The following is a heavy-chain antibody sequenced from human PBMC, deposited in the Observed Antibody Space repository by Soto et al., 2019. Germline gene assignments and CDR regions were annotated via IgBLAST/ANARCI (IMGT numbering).Heavy chain of an antibody. J-gene: IGHJ4*02. CDR2: INPNSGGT. CDR1: GYTFTGYY. V-gene: IGHV1-2*04. CDR3: ARSSSDEGYYFDY. Sequence: QVQLVQSGAEVKKPGASVKVSCKASGYTFTGYYMHWVRQAPGQGLEWMGWINPNSGGTNYAQKFQGWVTMTRDTSISTAYMELSRLGSADTAGYYCARSSSDEGYYFDYWGQGTLVTVSS. D-gene: IGHD6-25*01.